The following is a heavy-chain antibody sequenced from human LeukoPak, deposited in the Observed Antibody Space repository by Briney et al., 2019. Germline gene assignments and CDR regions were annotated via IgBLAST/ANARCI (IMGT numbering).Heavy chain of an antibody. J-gene: IGHJ6*02. D-gene: IGHD2-15*01. Sequence: GGSLRLSCAASGFTFSSYCMHWVRQAPGKGLELVAVIWYDGSNKYYADSVKGRFTISRDNSKNTLYLQMNSLRAEDTAVYYCATEGPYCSGGSCHYYYYYGMDVWGQGTTVTVSS. CDR3: ATEGPYCSGGSCHYYYYYGMDV. CDR1: GFTFSSYC. CDR2: IWYDGSNK. V-gene: IGHV3-33*01.